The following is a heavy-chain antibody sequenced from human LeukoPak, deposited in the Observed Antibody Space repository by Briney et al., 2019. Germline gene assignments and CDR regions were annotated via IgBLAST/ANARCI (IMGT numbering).Heavy chain of an antibody. CDR3: AKDGGY. V-gene: IGHV3-53*01. D-gene: IGHD3-3*01. J-gene: IGHJ4*02. Sequence: GGSLRLSCAASGFTVSSDYMSWVRQAPGKGLEWVSIIYAGGSTYYADSVKGRFSISRDNSKNTVYLQMSGLRAEDTAVYYCAKDGGYWGQGTLVTVSS. CDR2: IYAGGST. CDR1: GFTVSSDY.